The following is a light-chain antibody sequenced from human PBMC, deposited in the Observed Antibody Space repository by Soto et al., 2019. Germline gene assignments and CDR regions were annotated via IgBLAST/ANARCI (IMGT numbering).Light chain of an antibody. CDR2: EVT. V-gene: IGLV2-8*01. Sequence: QSALTQPPPASGSPGQSVTISCTGTSSDVGGYNYVSWYQQYPGRAPKLMIYEVTKRPSGVPDRFSGSKSGNTASLTVSGLQAEDEADYYCSSYAASNSFYFVCAGGPK. CDR3: SSYAASNSFYFV. J-gene: IGLJ3*02. CDR1: SSDVGGYNY.